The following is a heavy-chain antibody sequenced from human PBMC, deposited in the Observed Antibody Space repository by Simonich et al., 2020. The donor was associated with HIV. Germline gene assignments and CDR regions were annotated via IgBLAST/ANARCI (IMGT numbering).Heavy chain of an antibody. CDR3: ARGFYHSSGYQDLLGED. CDR1: GYTLTELS. CDR2: FDLEEGET. V-gene: IGHV1-24*01. D-gene: IGHD3-22*01. Sequence: QVQLVQSGAEVKKPGASVKFSCKVSGYTLTELSMHWVRQAPGKGLEWEGSFDLEEGETINVQKFQGRGSMTEDPSTDTAYMELSSLRFEDTAVYYCARGFYHSSGYQDLLGEDWGQGTLVTVSS. J-gene: IGHJ4*02.